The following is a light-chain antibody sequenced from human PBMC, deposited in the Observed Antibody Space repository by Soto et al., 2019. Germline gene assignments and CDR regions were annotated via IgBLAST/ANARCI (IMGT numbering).Light chain of an antibody. CDR3: AAWDDSLNGNV. V-gene: IGLV1-44*01. CDR2: TNN. J-gene: IGLJ1*01. CDR1: SSNIGSNT. Sequence: LTQPPSASGTPGQRVTISCSGSSSNIGSNTVNWYQQLPGTAPKLLIYTNNQRPSGVPDRFSGSKSGTSASLAISGLQSEDEADYYCAAWDDSLNGNVFGTGTKVTVL.